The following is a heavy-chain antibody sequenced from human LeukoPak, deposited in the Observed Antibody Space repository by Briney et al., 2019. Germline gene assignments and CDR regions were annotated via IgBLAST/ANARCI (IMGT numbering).Heavy chain of an antibody. CDR2: ISPTGSTT. CDR1: GFSFIGHW. CDR3: ARGPNSNWSGLDF. D-gene: IGHD6-6*01. Sequence: GGSLRLSCTASGFSFIGHWMHWARQLPGKGLAWVSRISPTGSTTSYADSVKGRFTVSRDNAKNTLYLQVNNLRAEDTAVYYCARGPNSNWSGLDFWGRGTLLTVSS. J-gene: IGHJ4*02. V-gene: IGHV3-74*01.